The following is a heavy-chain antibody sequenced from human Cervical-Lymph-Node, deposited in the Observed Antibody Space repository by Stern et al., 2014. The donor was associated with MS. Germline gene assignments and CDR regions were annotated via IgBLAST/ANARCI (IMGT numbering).Heavy chain of an antibody. J-gene: IGHJ4*02. CDR1: GGSFNGYY. Sequence: QVQLQQWGAGLLKPSETLSLTCAVHGGSFNGYYWFWIRQSPGRGLEWISEIPRRGSTNYNPSLKSRVTISVDTSKSQFSLKLSSVTAADTAVYYCATTEGYWGQGSLVTVSS. V-gene: IGHV4-34*01. CDR2: IPRRGST. CDR3: ATTEGY.